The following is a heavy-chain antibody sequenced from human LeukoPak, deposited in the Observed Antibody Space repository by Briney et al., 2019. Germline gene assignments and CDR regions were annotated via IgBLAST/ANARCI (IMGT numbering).Heavy chain of an antibody. CDR3: ARDLDDATDAFDI. D-gene: IGHD1-26*01. V-gene: IGHV3-53*01. CDR1: GFTVSSNY. Sequence: GGSLRLSCAASGFTVSSNYMSWVRQAPGKGLEWVSVIYSGGSTYYADSVKGRFTISRDNSKNTLYLQMNSLRAEDTAVYYCARDLDDATDAFDIWGQGTMVTVSS. CDR2: IYSGGST. J-gene: IGHJ3*02.